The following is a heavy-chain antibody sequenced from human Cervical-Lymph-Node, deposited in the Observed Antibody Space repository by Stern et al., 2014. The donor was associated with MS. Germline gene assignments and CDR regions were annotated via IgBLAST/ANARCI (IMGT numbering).Heavy chain of an antibody. CDR1: GGTFSKFP. CDR2: IFTVFGTP. J-gene: IGHJ5*02. CDR3: ALSSETSDRWYSLGYDL. Sequence: VHLVESGAGVPKPGSSVKVSCKASGGTFSKFPSSWVRQAPGQGLEWMGGIFTVFGTPTYAQEFRGRVTITAGVHTSTVYMVLSSLISDDAAVYYCALSSETSDRWYSLGYDLWGQGTLVTVSS. V-gene: IGHV1-69*01. D-gene: IGHD6-13*01.